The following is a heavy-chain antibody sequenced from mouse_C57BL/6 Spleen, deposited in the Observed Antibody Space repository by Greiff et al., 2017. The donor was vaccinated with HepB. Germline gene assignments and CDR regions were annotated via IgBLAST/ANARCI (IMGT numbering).Heavy chain of an antibody. CDR1: GFTFSSYA. D-gene: IGHD1-1*01. CDR3: AREAYGTVAY. V-gene: IGHV5-4*01. Sequence: EVQLVESGGGLVKPGGSLKLSCAASGFTFSSYAMSWVRQTPEKRLEWVATISDGGSYTYYPDNVKGRFTISRDNAKNNLYLQLSHLKSEDAAVYYCAREAYGTVAYWGQGTLVTVSA. J-gene: IGHJ3*01. CDR2: ISDGGSYT.